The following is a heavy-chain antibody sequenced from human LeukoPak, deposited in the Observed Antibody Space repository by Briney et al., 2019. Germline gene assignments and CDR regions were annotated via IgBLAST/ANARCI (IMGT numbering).Heavy chain of an antibody. V-gene: IGHV3-43*01. CDR3: AKGARGSSWTGFDS. J-gene: IGHJ4*02. D-gene: IGHD6-13*01. Sequence: PGGSLRLSCAASGFTFDEYSIHWVRQAPGKGLEWVSLINKNGEFTYYADSVKGRFTISRDNNKNSLYLQMNSLRSEDTALYYCAKGARGSSWTGFDSWGQGTLVTVSS. CDR2: INKNGEFT. CDR1: GFTFDEYS.